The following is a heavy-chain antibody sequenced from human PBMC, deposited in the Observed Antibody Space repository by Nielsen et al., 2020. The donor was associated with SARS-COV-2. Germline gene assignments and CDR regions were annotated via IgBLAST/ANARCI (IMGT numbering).Heavy chain of an antibody. Sequence: GGSLRLSCAASGFTVSSHYMSWVRQAPGKGLEWVSVIYSGGSTYYADSVKGRFTISRDNSKNTLYLQMNSLRAEDTAVYYCARDAGATRYWYFDLWGRGTLVTVSS. D-gene: IGHD1-26*01. CDR1: GFTVSSHY. J-gene: IGHJ2*01. V-gene: IGHV3-53*01. CDR3: ARDAGATRYWYFDL. CDR2: IYSGGST.